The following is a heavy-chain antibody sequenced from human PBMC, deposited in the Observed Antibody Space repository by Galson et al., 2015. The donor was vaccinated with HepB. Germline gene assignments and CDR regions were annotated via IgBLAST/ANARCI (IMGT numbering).Heavy chain of an antibody. CDR3: AKISSEFSSGWYSPFDY. CDR1: GYTFTSYG. V-gene: IGHV1-18*01. Sequence: SVKVSCKASGYTFTSYGISWVRQAPGQGLEWMGWISAYNGKTNYAQKLQGRVTMTTDTSTSTAYMELRSLRSDDTAVYYCAKISSEFSSGWYSPFDYWGQGTLVTVSS. D-gene: IGHD6-19*01. CDR2: ISAYNGKT. J-gene: IGHJ4*02.